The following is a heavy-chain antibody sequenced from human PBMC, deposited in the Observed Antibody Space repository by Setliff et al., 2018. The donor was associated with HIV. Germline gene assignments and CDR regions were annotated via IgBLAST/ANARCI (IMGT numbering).Heavy chain of an antibody. D-gene: IGHD1-1*01. Sequence: SLKISCKGSGYSFTTYWIGWVRQMPGKGLEWMGIIYPGDSDTRYSPSFQGQVTISADKSINTLYLQMNSLTIEDTAEYYCAAGIAVAQDFWGQGTLVTVSS. V-gene: IGHV5-51*01. CDR3: AAGIAVAQDF. CDR2: IYPGDSDT. CDR1: GYSFTTYW. J-gene: IGHJ4*02.